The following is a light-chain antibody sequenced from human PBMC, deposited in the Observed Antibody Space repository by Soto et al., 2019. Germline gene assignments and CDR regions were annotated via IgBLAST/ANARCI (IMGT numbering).Light chain of an antibody. CDR2: EVS. V-gene: IGLV2-18*02. J-gene: IGLJ1*01. CDR1: SSDVGSYNR. Sequence: QSVLTQPASVSGSPGQSITISCTGTSSDVGSYNRVSWYQQPPGTAPKLMIYEVSNRPSGVPDRFSGSKSGSTASLTISGLQAEDEADYYCSSYTSSSTDVFGTGNKVTVL. CDR3: SSYTSSSTDV.